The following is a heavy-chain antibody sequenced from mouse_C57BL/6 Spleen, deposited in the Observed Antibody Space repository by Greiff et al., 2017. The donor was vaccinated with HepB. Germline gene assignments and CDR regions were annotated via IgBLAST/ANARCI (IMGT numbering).Heavy chain of an antibody. CDR1: GYTFTSYW. CDR2: IYPGSGST. Sequence: QVQLQQPGAELVKPGASVKMSCKASGYTFTSYWITWVKQRPGQGLEWIGDIYPGSGSTNYNEKFKSKATLTVDTSSSTAYMQLSSLTEEEAAVYYCARSWDDYWGQGTTLTVSS. D-gene: IGHD4-1*01. CDR3: ARSWDDY. J-gene: IGHJ2*01. V-gene: IGHV1-55*01.